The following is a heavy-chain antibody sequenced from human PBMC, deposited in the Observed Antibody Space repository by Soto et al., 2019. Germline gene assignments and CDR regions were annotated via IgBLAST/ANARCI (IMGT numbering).Heavy chain of an antibody. J-gene: IGHJ4*02. CDR1: GGSFSGYY. CDR3: ARGRGRVPAARAFDY. V-gene: IGHV4-34*01. D-gene: IGHD2-2*01. Sequence: PSETLSLTCAVYGGSFSGYYWSWIRQPPGKGLEWIGEINHSGSTNYNPSLKSRVTISVDTSKNQFSLKLSSVTAADTAVYYCARGRGRVPAARAFDYGGKGTLVTVSS. CDR2: INHSGST.